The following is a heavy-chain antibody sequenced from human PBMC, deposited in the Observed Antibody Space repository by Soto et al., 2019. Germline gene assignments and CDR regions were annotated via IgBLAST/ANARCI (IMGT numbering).Heavy chain of an antibody. CDR2: IIPILGIA. Sequence: SVNVSCKAAGGTFSSYTSSWVRQAPGQGLEWMGRIIPILGIANYAQKFQGRVTITADKSTSTAYMELSSLRSEDTAVYYCAREPLIVATMFYYYYGMDVWGQGTTVTVSS. D-gene: IGHD5-12*01. CDR1: GGTFSSYT. V-gene: IGHV1-69*04. CDR3: AREPLIVATMFYYYYGMDV. J-gene: IGHJ6*02.